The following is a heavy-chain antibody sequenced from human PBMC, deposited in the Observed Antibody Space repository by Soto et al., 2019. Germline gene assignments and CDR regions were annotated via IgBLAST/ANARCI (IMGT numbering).Heavy chain of an antibody. D-gene: IGHD2-2*01. CDR2: INPKRAGT. J-gene: IGHJ3*02. CDR1: GYTFPRYF. Sequence: ASATVSCTASGYTFPRYFIHWVRQAPGQGLEWMGWINPKRAGTNYAQKFQGWVTMTRDTSISTAYMELSGLISDDTAVYYGARAAPVVPAGTPGTTTPFDIWGQGTMVTVSS. CDR3: ARAAPVVPAGTPGTTTPFDI. V-gene: IGHV1-2*04.